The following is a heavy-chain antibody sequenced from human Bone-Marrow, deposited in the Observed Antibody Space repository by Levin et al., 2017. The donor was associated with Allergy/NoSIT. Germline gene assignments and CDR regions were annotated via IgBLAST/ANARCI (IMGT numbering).Heavy chain of an antibody. D-gene: IGHD4-17*01. V-gene: IGHV3-15*01. CDR2: IKRKSDDGTR. CDR3: TTYSTFEDDYGCSVDAFDI. J-gene: IGHJ3*02. Sequence: GGSLRLSCAASGFTFSNAWMNWVRQVPGKGLEWVGHIKRKSDDGTRDYAAPEKGRFTISRGESKNTLYLQRNSLKTEDTAVNYCTTYSTFEDDYGCSVDAFDIWGQGTMVIVSS. CDR1: GFTFSNAW.